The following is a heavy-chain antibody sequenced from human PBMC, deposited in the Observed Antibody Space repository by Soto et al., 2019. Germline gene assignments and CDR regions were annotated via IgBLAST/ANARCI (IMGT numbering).Heavy chain of an antibody. CDR1: GYAFTSYW. D-gene: IGHD2-2*01. CDR3: ARGYCTTTICDPWFDP. CDR2: IYPGDSDT. Sequence: LKISCTGSGYAFTSYWIAWVRQMPGKGLEWMGIIYPGDSDTRYSPSFQGQVTISADKSITTAYLQWSSLKASDTAMYYCARGYCTTTICDPWFDPWGQGTLVTLSS. V-gene: IGHV5-51*01. J-gene: IGHJ5*02.